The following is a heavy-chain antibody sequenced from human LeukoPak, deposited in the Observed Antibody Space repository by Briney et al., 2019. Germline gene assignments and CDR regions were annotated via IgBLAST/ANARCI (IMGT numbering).Heavy chain of an antibody. J-gene: IGHJ4*02. CDR1: GFTFSNAW. V-gene: IGHV3-15*01. CDR3: TAQPTRWLQDDY. Sequence: GGSLRLSCAASGFTFSNAWMSWVRQAPGKGLEWVGRIKSKTDGGTTDYAAPVKGRFTISRDDSKNTLYLQMNSLKTEDTAVYYCTAQPTRWLQDDYWGQGTLVTVSS. D-gene: IGHD5-24*01. CDR2: IKSKTDGGTT.